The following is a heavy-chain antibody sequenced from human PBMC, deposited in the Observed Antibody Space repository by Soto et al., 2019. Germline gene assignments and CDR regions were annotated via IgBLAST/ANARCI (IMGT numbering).Heavy chain of an antibody. CDR1: GFTFSSYG. CDR3: AKVPKVYSSSWYYFDY. CDR2: ISYDGSNK. D-gene: IGHD6-13*01. V-gene: IGHV3-30*18. J-gene: IGHJ4*02. Sequence: GGSLRLSCAASGFTFSSYGMHWVRQAPGKGLEWVAVISYDGSNKYYADSVKGRFTISRDNSKNTLYLQMNSLRAEDTAVYYCAKVPKVYSSSWYYFDYWGQGTLVTVSS.